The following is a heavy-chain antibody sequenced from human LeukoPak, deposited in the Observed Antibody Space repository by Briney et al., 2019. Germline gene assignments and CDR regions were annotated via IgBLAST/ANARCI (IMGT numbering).Heavy chain of an antibody. CDR1: GGSFSGYY. D-gene: IGHD2-2*01. CDR2: INHSGST. V-gene: IGHV4-34*01. Sequence: SETLSLTCAVYGGSFSGYYWSWIRQPPGKGLEWIGEINHSGSTNYNPSLKSRVTISVDTSKNQFSLKLSSVTAADTAVYYCARNVGLFCSSTSCKSHYMDVWGKGTTVTVSS. CDR3: ARNVGLFCSSTSCKSHYMDV. J-gene: IGHJ6*03.